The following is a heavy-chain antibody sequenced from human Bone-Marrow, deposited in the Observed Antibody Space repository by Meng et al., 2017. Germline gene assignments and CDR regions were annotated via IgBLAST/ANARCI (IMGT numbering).Heavy chain of an antibody. CDR2: IYYSGIT. D-gene: IGHD4-23*01. Sequence: QLQLQESGPGLVKPSETLSLTCTVSGDSITSRYWSWIRQPPGKGPEWIGYIYYSGITNYNPSLKSRVTMSVETSKNQFSLKLDSVTAADRAVYYRARVGAFGGQHFDLWGRGTLVTVSS. V-gene: IGHV4-59*11. CDR1: GDSITSRY. J-gene: IGHJ2*01. CDR3: ARVGAFGGQHFDL.